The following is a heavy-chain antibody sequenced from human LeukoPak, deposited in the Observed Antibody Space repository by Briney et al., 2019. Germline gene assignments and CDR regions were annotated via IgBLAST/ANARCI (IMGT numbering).Heavy chain of an antibody. CDR2: IDSGGHT. CDR1: GFTVSSRY. J-gene: IGHJ4*02. V-gene: IGHV3-66*01. D-gene: IGHD3-22*01. CDR3: SRGGSYFDISGYYFY. Sequence: AGGSLRLSCAASGFTVSSRYMSWVRQAPGKGLEWVSAIDSGGHTYYADSVKGRFTISRDNSKNKLHLQINSLRAEDTAVYYCSRGGSYFDISGYYFYWGQGTLVTVSS.